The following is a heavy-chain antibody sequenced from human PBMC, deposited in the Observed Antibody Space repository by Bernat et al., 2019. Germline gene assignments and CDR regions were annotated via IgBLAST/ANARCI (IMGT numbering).Heavy chain of an antibody. J-gene: IGHJ6*04. CDR2: ISTYNGNT. V-gene: IGHV1-18*04. D-gene: IGHD3-10*01. Sequence: QVQLVQSGAEVKKPGASVKVSCKASGYTFASYGISWVRQAPGQGLEWMGWISTYNGNTNYGQKLQGRVTMTTDTSTSTAYMELRSLRSDDTAVYYCARDRMYYSGSGTYSLHVWGKGTTVTVSS. CDR1: GYTFASYG. CDR3: ARDRMYYSGSGTYSLHV.